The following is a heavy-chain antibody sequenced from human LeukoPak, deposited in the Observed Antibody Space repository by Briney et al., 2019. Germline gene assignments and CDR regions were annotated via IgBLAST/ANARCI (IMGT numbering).Heavy chain of an antibody. V-gene: IGHV3-23*01. J-gene: IGHJ4*02. CDR2: ISGSGGST. CDR3: AKEGYCSGGSCYSYFDY. CDR1: GFTFSSYA. D-gene: IGHD2-15*01. Sequence: GGSLRLSCAASGFTFSSYAMSWVRQAPGRGLEWVSAISGSGGSTSYADSVKGRFTISRDNSKNTLFLQMNSLRAEDTAVYYCAKEGYCSGGSCYSYFDYWGQGTPVTVSS.